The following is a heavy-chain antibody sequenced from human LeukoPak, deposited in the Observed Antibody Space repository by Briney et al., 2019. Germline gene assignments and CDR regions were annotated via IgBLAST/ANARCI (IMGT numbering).Heavy chain of an antibody. CDR2: INDSGSA. V-gene: IGHV4-59*11. D-gene: IGHD3-3*01. J-gene: IGHJ6*03. CDR3: ARVLQNYYHLDV. CDR1: GVSINSHY. Sequence: SETLSLTCTVSGVSINSHYWSWIRQPPGKGLEWIGFINDSGSANYKSSLESRVAMTVDTSKNQSSLKLISVTAADTAVYYCARVLQNYYHLDVWGKGTTVTVSS.